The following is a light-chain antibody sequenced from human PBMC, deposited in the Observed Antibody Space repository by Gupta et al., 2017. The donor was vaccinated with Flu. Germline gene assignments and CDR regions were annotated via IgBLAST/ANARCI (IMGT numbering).Light chain of an antibody. Sequence: DIQMTQSPSSLSASVGDRVSITCRASQSISSYLNWYQQKPGKAPHLLIYAASSLQSGVPSRFSGSGSGTEFTLTISSLQPEDFATYNCQQSYRTPRTFGQGTKLEIK. CDR2: AAS. CDR1: QSISSY. V-gene: IGKV1-39*01. J-gene: IGKJ2*01. CDR3: QQSYRTPRT.